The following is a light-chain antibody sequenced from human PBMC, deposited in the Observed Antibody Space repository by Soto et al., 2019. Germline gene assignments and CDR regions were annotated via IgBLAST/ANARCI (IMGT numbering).Light chain of an antibody. CDR1: SGDFGNYNF. CDR3: NSYTNTNTLPV. V-gene: IGLV2-14*01. CDR2: GVT. J-gene: IGLJ1*01. Sequence: QSALTQPASVSGSPGQSITISCTGASGDFGNYNFVSWYQQHPGKAPQLLIFGVTNRPSGVSNRFSGSKSGNTASLTTSGLQADDEAEYYCNSYTNTNTLPVFGTGTKLTVL.